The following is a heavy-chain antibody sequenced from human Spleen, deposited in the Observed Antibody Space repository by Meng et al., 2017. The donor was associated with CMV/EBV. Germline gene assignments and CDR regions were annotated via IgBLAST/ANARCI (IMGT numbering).Heavy chain of an antibody. Sequence: SGASFTIYWIGWVRQTPRKCLVWIGTISPGASYTRYSPSFQGHVTISADESISTAYLQWISLNASDTSIYYRAIQSYPQFYFDYWGQGTLVTVSS. V-gene: IGHV5-51*01. CDR2: ISPGASYT. CDR1: GASFTIYW. CDR3: AIQSYPQFYFDY. D-gene: IGHD3-16*02. J-gene: IGHJ4*02.